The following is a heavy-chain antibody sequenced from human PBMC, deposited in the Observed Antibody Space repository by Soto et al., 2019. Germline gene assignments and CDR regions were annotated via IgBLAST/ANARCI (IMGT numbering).Heavy chain of an antibody. CDR3: ARDEGYYESGRSYFGL. J-gene: IGHJ4*02. CDR2: IWYDGSNK. V-gene: IGHV3-33*01. D-gene: IGHD3-10*01. Sequence: GGSLRLSCAAPGFTFSSYGMLWVRQAPGKGLEWVAVIWYDGSNKYYADSVKGRFTISRDSSKNTLYVQMNSLRAEDTAVYYCARDEGYYESGRSYFGLWGQGTLVTVSS. CDR1: GFTFSSYG.